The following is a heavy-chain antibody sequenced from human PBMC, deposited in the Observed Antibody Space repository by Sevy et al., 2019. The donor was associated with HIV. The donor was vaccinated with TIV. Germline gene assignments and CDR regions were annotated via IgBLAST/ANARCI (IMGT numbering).Heavy chain of an antibody. V-gene: IGHV3-64*02. CDR3: ARGKGSSWYEWNYYYMDV. J-gene: IGHJ6*03. CDR1: GFTFSSYT. Sequence: GGSLRLSCAASGFTFSSYTMHWVRQAPGKGLEYVSGISSNGGGTYYADSVKGRFTISRDNSKNTLYLQMGSLGAEDMAVYYCARGKGSSWYEWNYYYMDVWGKGTTVTVSS. CDR2: ISSNGGGT. D-gene: IGHD6-19*01.